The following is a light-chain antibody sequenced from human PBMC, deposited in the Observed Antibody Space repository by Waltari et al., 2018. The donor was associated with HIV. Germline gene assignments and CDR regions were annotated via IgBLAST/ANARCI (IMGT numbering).Light chain of an antibody. J-gene: IGLJ2*01. V-gene: IGLV1-47*02. CDR3: VAWDDSLGGVV. CDR1: SSTFGRNH. Sequence: SLLTQPPSASGTPGQRVPISCPGRSSTFGRNHVLCYQHLPGTAPKLLIHSNNQRPSGVPDRFSGSTSGTSASLAISGLRSEDEAEYYCVAWDDSLGGVVFGGGTKVAVL. CDR2: SNN.